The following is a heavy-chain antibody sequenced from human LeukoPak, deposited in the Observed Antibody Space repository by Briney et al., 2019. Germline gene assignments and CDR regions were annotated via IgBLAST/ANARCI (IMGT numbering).Heavy chain of an antibody. D-gene: IGHD6-6*01. J-gene: IGHJ3*02. CDR1: GYSFTNYW. V-gene: IGHV5-51*01. Sequence: GESLKISCKASGYSFTNYWIGWVRQMPGKGLEWMGLIYPTDSDTRYSPSFQGQVTISADKSISTTYLQWSSLKASDTAMYYCTKYSFDIWGQGQWSPSLQ. CDR3: TKYSFDI. CDR2: IYPTDSDT.